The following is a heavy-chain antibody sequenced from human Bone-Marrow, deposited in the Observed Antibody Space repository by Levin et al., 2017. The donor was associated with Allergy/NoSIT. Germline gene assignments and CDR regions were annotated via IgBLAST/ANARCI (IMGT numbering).Heavy chain of an antibody. CDR2: IRTYAYGGTT. CDR3: ARACRISGDAFDI. D-gene: IGHD2-15*01. Sequence: GESLKISCAASGFTFGDYPMSWFRQAPGKGLEWVSYIRTYAYGGTTEYAASVNGRFSISRDDSRSIAYLQMNSLKTEDTAVYYCARACRISGDAFDIWGQGTMVTVSS. V-gene: IGHV3-49*03. J-gene: IGHJ3*02. CDR1: GFTFGDYP.